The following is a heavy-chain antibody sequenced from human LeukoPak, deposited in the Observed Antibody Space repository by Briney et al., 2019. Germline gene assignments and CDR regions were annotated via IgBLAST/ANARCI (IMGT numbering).Heavy chain of an antibody. CDR3: ARLQNRGFDYGYDDAFDV. Sequence: PSETLSLTCIVSHGSISRYYWSWIRQPPGKGLEWIGHIYYSGSTEYSPSLKSRVTISVDTSENQVSLKVTSVTAADTAVHYCARLQNRGFDYGYDDAFDVWGQGTMVTVSS. D-gene: IGHD5-18*01. J-gene: IGHJ3*01. V-gene: IGHV4-59*08. CDR2: IYYSGST. CDR1: HGSISRYY.